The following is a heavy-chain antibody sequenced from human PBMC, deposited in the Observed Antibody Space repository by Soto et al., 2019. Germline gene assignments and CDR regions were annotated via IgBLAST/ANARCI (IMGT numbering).Heavy chain of an antibody. J-gene: IGHJ4*02. CDR1: GFTFGSYA. D-gene: IGHD6-6*01. Sequence: QVQLVESGGGVVQPGRSLRLSCAASGFTFGSYAMHWVRQAPGKGLEWVAVISYDGSNKYYADSVKGRFTISRDSSKNTRHLQMNSLRAEDTAVYYCVRETPDSSSSELDHWGQGTLVTVSS. V-gene: IGHV3-30-3*01. CDR2: ISYDGSNK. CDR3: VRETPDSSSSELDH.